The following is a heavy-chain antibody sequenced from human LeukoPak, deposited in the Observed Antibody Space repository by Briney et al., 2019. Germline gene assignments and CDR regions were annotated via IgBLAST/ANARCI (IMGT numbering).Heavy chain of an antibody. J-gene: IGHJ2*01. Sequence: SVKVSCKASGGTFSSYAISWVRQAPGQGLEWMGRIIPILGIANYAQKFQGRVTITADKSTSTAYMELSSLRSEDTAVYYCARGPDYGGNSWYFDLWGRGTLVTVSS. CDR2: IIPILGIA. D-gene: IGHD4-23*01. CDR3: ARGPDYGGNSWYFDL. CDR1: GGTFSSYA. V-gene: IGHV1-69*04.